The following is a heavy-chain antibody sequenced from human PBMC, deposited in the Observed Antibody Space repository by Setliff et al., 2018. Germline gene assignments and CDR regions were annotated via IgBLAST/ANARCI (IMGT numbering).Heavy chain of an antibody. V-gene: IGHV3-20*04. CDR2: INWIGESK. J-gene: IGHJ4*02. D-gene: IGHD3-22*01. Sequence: GGSLRLSCVVSGFSFSNYGMTWVRQAPGKGLEWVSGINWIGESKGYADSVKGRFTISRDNARNSLFLQINSVRAEDTALYYCARDSPLGSGYHDYWGQGTLVTVSS. CDR1: GFSFSNYG. CDR3: ARDSPLGSGYHDY.